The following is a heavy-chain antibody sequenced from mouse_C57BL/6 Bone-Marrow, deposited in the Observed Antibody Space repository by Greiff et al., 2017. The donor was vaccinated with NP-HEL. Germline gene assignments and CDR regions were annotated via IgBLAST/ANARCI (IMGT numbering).Heavy chain of an antibody. CDR1: GFTFSSYG. V-gene: IGHV5-6*01. CDR3: ARPPFITTVGFAY. CDR2: ISSGGSYT. Sequence: EVKLMESGGDLVKPGGSLKLSCAASGFTFSSYGMSWVRQTPDKRLEWVATISSGGSYTYYPDSVKGRFTISRDNAKNTLYLQMSSLKSEDTAMYYCARPPFITTVGFAYWGQGTLVTVSA. J-gene: IGHJ3*01. D-gene: IGHD1-1*01.